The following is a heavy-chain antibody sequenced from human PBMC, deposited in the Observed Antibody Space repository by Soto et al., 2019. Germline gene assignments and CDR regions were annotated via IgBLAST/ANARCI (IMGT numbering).Heavy chain of an antibody. J-gene: IGHJ5*02. CDR3: AKAGLLNWFDP. CDR2: ISGSGGST. Sequence: EVQLLESGGGLVQPGGSLRLSCAASGFTFSSYAKSWVRQAPGKGLEWVSSISGSGGSTYYADSVKGRFTISRDNSKNTLYLQMNSLKAEDTAVYYGAKAGLLNWFDPWGQGTLVTVSS. CDR1: GFTFSSYA. D-gene: IGHD3-10*01. V-gene: IGHV3-23*01.